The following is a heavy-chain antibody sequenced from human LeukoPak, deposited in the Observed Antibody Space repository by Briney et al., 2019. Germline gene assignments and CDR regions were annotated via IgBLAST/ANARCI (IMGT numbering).Heavy chain of an antibody. Sequence: GGSLRLSCAASGFTFSSYEMNWVRQAPGKGLEWVSYISSSGSTIYYADSVKGRFTISRDNAKNSLYLQMNSLRAEDTAMYYCATYSGAHHKTFDFWGQGTLVTVSS. J-gene: IGHJ4*02. CDR2: ISSSGSTI. CDR1: GFTFSSYE. V-gene: IGHV3-48*03. D-gene: IGHD1-26*01. CDR3: ATYSGAHHKTFDF.